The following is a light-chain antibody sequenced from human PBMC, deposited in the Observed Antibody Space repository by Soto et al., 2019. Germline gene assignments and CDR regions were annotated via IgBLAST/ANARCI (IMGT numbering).Light chain of an antibody. CDR1: QSISSW. Sequence: DIQMTQSPSTLSASVGDRVTITCRASQSISSWLAWYQQKPGKAPNLLIYKASSLESGVPSRFSGSGSGTDFTLTISSLQPDDFATYYCQPYSSYWAFGQGTKV. CDR3: QPYSSYWA. J-gene: IGKJ1*01. CDR2: KAS. V-gene: IGKV1-5*03.